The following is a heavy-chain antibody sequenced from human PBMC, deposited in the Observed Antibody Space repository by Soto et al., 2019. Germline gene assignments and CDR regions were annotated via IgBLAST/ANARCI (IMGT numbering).Heavy chain of an antibody. J-gene: IGHJ3*02. CDR1: GFTFINYD. V-gene: IGHV3-48*03. Sequence: PVGSLRLSCVASGFTFINYDMNWVRQAPGKGLEWVSYINTRGITIYYADSVKGRFTISRANAKNSLFLQMNSLRAEDTAVYYCARGRGDENTFDIWGQGTMVTVSS. CDR2: INTRGITI. CDR3: ARGRGDENTFDI. D-gene: IGHD3-16*01.